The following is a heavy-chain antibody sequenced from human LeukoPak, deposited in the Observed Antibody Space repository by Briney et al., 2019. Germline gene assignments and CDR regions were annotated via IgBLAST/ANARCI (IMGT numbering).Heavy chain of an antibody. D-gene: IGHD4-17*01. CDR3: ARDGYGDYPDITH. Sequence: SVKVSCKASGYTFTGYYMHWVRQAPGQGLEWMGWINPNSGGTNYAQKFQGRVTMTRDTSISTAYMELSRLRSDDTAVYYCARDGYGDYPDITHWGQGTLVTVSS. CDR1: GYTFTGYY. J-gene: IGHJ4*02. V-gene: IGHV1-2*02. CDR2: INPNSGGT.